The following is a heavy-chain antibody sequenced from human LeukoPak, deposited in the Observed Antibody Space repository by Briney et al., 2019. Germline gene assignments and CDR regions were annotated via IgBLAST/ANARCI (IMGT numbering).Heavy chain of an antibody. CDR1: GITVRSNY. D-gene: IGHD6-19*01. V-gene: IGHV3-53*01. Sequence: PGGSLRLSCVVSGITVRSNYMTWVRQAPGKGLEWVSVIYPGGTTFYADSVKGRFTISRDNSKNTLYLQMNSLRAEDTAVYYCARGSGWYGYWGQGTLVTVSS. J-gene: IGHJ4*02. CDR2: IYPGGTT. CDR3: ARGSGWYGY.